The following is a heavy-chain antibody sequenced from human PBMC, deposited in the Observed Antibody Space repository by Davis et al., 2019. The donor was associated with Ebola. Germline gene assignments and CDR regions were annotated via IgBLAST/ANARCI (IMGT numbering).Heavy chain of an antibody. D-gene: IGHD4-17*01. CDR3: ARQTTVTTDFDY. CDR2: IYPGDSDT. V-gene: IGHV5-51*01. Sequence: GESLKISCKGSEYSFTRYWIGWVRQMPGKGLEWMGIIYPGDSDTRYSPSFQGQVTISADRSISTAYLQWSSLKASDTAMYYCARQTTVTTDFDYWGQGTLVTVSS. J-gene: IGHJ4*02. CDR1: EYSFTRYW.